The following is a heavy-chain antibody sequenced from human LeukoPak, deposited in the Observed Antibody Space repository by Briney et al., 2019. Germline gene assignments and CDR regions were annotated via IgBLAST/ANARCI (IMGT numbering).Heavy chain of an antibody. D-gene: IGHD2/OR15-2a*01. J-gene: IGHJ4*02. CDR1: GYTFTSYG. CDR3: AREGDYLGYFDY. CDR2: ISAYNGNT. V-gene: IGHV1-18*01. Sequence: ASVNVSCKASGYTFTSYGISWVRQAPGQGLEWMGWISAYNGNTNYAHKLQGRVTMTTDTSTSTAYMELRSLRSEDTAVYYCAREGDYLGYFDYWGQGTLVTVSS.